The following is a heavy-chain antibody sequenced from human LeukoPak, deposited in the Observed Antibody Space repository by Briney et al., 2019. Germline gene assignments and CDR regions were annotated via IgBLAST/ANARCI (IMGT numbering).Heavy chain of an antibody. Sequence: SETLSLTCTVSGYSISSGYYWGWIRQPPGKGLEWIGSIYHSGSTYYNPSLKSRVTISVDTSKNHFSLNLRAVTAADMAGYYCTKGGGSLAWWGHGTLVTVSS. D-gene: IGHD2-15*01. V-gene: IGHV4-38-2*02. CDR3: TKGGGSLAW. J-gene: IGHJ4*01. CDR1: GYSISSGYY. CDR2: IYHSGST.